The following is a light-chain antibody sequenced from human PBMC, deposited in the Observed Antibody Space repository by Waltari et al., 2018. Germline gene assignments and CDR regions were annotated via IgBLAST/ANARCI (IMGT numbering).Light chain of an antibody. V-gene: IGKV1-5*01. CDR3: QQYNSYSPVT. Sequence: DIQMTQSPSTLSASVGDRVTITCRASQRISSRLAWYQQKPGKAPKLLIYDASSLESGVPSRFSGSGSGTEFTLTISSLQPDDFATYYCQQYNSYSPVTFGQGTKLEIK. CDR1: QRISSR. J-gene: IGKJ2*01. CDR2: DAS.